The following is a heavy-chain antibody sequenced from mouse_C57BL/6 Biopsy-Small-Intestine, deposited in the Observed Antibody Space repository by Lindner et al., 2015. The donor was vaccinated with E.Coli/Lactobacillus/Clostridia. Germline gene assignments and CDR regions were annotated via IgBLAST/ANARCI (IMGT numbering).Heavy chain of an antibody. CDR2: IDPSDSYT. D-gene: IGHD2-5*01. CDR3: ARTYYSNYGYFDV. J-gene: IGHJ1*01. V-gene: IGHV1-69*02. Sequence: VQLQESGAELVKPGASVKLSCKASGYTFTSYWMHWVKQRPGQGLEWIGEIDPSDSYTYYNQKFKGKATLTVDKSSSTAYMQLNSLTSEDSAVYYCARTYYSNYGYFDVWGAGTTVTVSS. CDR1: GYTFTSYW.